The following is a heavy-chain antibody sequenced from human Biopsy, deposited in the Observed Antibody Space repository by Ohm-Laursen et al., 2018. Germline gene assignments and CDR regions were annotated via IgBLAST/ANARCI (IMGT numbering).Heavy chain of an antibody. CDR1: GYIFTTSG. V-gene: IGHV1-18*01. CDR2: ISTYNGNT. Sequence: GASVKVSCKASGYIFTTSGISWVRQAPGQGLEWLGWISTYNGNTNYAQRFRGRVTMTTDKPTSTAYVELRSLRSDDTAVYYCARTVDTVVVTPSDHWGQGTLVTVSS. CDR3: ARTVDTVVVTPSDH. D-gene: IGHD5-18*01. J-gene: IGHJ4*02.